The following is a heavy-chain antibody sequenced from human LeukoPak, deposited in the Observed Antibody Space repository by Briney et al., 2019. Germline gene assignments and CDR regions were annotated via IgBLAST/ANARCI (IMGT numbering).Heavy chain of an antibody. CDR3: ARVREVAYYYDSSGYYFDAFDI. Sequence: ASVKVSCKASGFTFTSYYMHWVRQAPGQGLEWMGIINPSGGSTSYAQKFQGRVTMTRDMSTSTVYMELSSLRSEDTAVYYCARVREVAYYYDSSGYYFDAFDIWGQGTMVTVSS. V-gene: IGHV1-46*01. D-gene: IGHD3-22*01. CDR2: INPSGGST. J-gene: IGHJ3*02. CDR1: GFTFTSYY.